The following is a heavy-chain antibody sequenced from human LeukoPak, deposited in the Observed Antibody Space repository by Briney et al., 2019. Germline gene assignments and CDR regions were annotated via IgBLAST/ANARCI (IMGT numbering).Heavy chain of an antibody. CDR1: GYTFTGYY. J-gene: IGHJ3*02. CDR2: INPNSGGT. V-gene: IGHV1-2*02. CDR3: ARGNFPSITMIVEAFDI. Sequence: ASVKVSCKASGYTFTGYYMHWVRQAPGQGLEWMGWINPNSGGTNYAQKFQGRVTMIRDTSISTAYMELSRLRSDDTAVYYCARGNFPSITMIVEAFDIWGQGTMVTVSS. D-gene: IGHD3-22*01.